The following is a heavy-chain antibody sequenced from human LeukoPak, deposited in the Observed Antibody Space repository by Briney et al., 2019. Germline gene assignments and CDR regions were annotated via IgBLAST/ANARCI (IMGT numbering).Heavy chain of an antibody. D-gene: IGHD3-22*01. Sequence: ASVKVSCKVSGYTLTELSMHWVRQAPGKGLEWMGGFDPEDGETIYAQKFQGRVTMTEDTSTDTAYMELSSLRSEDTAVYYCATKTYYYDSSGYFSLPDYWGQGPLVTVSS. CDR2: FDPEDGET. V-gene: IGHV1-24*01. J-gene: IGHJ4*02. CDR3: ATKTYYYDSSGYFSLPDY. CDR1: GYTLTELS.